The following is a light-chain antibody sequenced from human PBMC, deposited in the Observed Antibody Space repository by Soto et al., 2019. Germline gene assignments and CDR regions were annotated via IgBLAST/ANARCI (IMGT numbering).Light chain of an antibody. J-gene: IGKJ1*01. CDR1: QSVSSSY. Sequence: EIVFTQSPATLSFCPLEIATLSCRASQSVSSSYLAWYQQKPGQAPRLLIYGASSRATGIPDRFSGSGSGTDFTLTISRLEPEDFAVYYCQQYGSSPRTFGQGTKVDI. CDR2: GAS. CDR3: QQYGSSPRT. V-gene: IGKV3-20*01.